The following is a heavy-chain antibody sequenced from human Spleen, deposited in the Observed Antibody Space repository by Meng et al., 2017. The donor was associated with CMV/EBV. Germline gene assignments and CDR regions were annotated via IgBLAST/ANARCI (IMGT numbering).Heavy chain of an antibody. CDR1: GFAFSTYA. J-gene: IGHJ6*02. D-gene: IGHD2-2*01. CDR3: VRDSPPRYCSRTSCYQYSMDV. Sequence: GESLKISCAASGFAFSTYAMSWVRQAPGKGLEWVSVIYSGGVATYYADSVKGRFTISRDNFKNTLYLQMNSVRAEDTAVYYCVRDSPPRYCSRTSCYQYSMDVWGQGTTVTVSS. CDR2: IYSGGVAT. V-gene: IGHV3-23*03.